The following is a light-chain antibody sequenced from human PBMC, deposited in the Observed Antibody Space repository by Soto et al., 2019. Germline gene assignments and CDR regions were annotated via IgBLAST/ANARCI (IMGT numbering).Light chain of an antibody. CDR1: QGISSW. CDR3: QEYISFPFT. J-gene: IGKJ3*01. V-gene: IGKV1-12*01. Sequence: DIQMTQSPSSVSASVGDRVTITCRASQGISSWLAWYQQKPGKAPELLIYAASTLQSGVPTRYGGSGSGKDCTLAINSLQPEDIGTYYCQEYISFPFTYGPGNKVD. CDR2: AAS.